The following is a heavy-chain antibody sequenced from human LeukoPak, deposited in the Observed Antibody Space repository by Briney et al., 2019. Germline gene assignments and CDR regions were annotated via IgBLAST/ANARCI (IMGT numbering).Heavy chain of an antibody. CDR2: ISYDGSKK. D-gene: IGHD6-13*01. J-gene: IGHJ4*02. CDR1: GFTFSSYD. CDR3: ARDIGQQLGFDF. Sequence: PGRSLRLSCAASGFTFSSYDMNWVRQAPGKGPEWVAVISYDGSKKYYADSVKGRFIISRDTSENTLYLQMNSLRAEDTAMYYCARDIGQQLGFDFWGQGTLVTVFS. V-gene: IGHV3-30-3*01.